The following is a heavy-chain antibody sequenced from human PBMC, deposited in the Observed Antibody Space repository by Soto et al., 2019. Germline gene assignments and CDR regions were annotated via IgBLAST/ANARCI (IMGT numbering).Heavy chain of an antibody. J-gene: IGHJ4*02. D-gene: IGHD5-18*01. CDR1: GYTFTNYG. V-gene: IGHV1-18*01. CDR3: APHTLDTGMPSGY. CDR2: IGGYKGNT. Sequence: QVQLVQSGAEVREPGASVMVSCKASGYTFTNYGVSWVRQAPGQGLEWMGWIGGYKGNTNYAQKLQGRVTLTTDTSTSTAYMELRSLRSDDTAVYYCAPHTLDTGMPSGYWGQGTLVTVSS.